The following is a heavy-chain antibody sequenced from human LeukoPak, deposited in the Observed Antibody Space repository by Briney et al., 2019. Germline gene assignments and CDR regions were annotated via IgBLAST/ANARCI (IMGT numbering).Heavy chain of an antibody. CDR3: ARNALLGIQLWLRQREAGNYFDY. CDR2: INPSDGST. J-gene: IGHJ4*02. D-gene: IGHD5-18*01. CDR1: GYTFTGYY. V-gene: IGHV1-46*01. Sequence: ASVKVSCKASGYTFTGYYMHWVRQAPGQGLEWMGIINPSDGSTTYAQNFQGRVTMTTDMSTSTVYMELSSLRSEDTAVYYCARNALLGIQLWLRQREAGNYFDYWGQGTLVTVSS.